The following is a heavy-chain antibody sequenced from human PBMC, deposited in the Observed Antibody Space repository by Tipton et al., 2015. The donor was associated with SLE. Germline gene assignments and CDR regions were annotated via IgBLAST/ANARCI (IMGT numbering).Heavy chain of an antibody. CDR2: IRSKAYGGTT. V-gene: IGHV3-49*03. J-gene: IGHJ4*02. CDR3: TRDSTSCSGGSCYLDY. D-gene: IGHD2-15*01. CDR1: GFTFGDYA. Sequence: SLRLSCTASGFTFGDYAMSWFRQAPGKGLEWVGFIRSKAYGGTTEYAASVKGRFSISRDDSKSIAYLQMNTLKTEDTAVYYCTRDSTSCSGGSCYLDYWGQGTLVTVSS.